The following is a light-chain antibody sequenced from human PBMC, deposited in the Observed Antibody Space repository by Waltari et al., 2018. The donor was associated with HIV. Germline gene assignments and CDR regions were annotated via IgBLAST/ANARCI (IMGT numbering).Light chain of an antibody. Sequence: DIVLTPSPATLSLSPGEIATLTCRASQSVSRYLAWYQQKPAPAPRLLIYDASNSATGIPARCSGSGSGTDFTLTISSLEPEDFAVYYCQQRSNWPPTFGGGTKVEIK. CDR3: QQRSNWPPT. CDR2: DAS. CDR1: QSVSRY. J-gene: IGKJ4*01. V-gene: IGKV3-11*01.